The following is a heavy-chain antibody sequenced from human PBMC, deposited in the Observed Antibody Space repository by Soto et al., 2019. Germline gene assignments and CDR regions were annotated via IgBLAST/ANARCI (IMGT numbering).Heavy chain of an antibody. V-gene: IGHV1-8*01. CDR2: MNPNSGNT. CDR1: GYTFTSYD. J-gene: IGHJ4*02. Sequence: ASVKVSCKASGYTFTSYDINWVRQATGQGLEWMGWMNPNSGNTGYAQKFQGRVTMTRNTSISTAYMELSSLRSEDTAVYYCARVKSAAGTASDYWGQGPLVTVPS. CDR3: ARVKSAAGTASDY. D-gene: IGHD6-13*01.